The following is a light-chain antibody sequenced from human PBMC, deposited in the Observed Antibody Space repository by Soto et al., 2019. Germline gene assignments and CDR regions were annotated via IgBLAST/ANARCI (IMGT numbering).Light chain of an antibody. CDR2: GAS. CDR3: QQYGSSRVT. CDR1: QSVSSSY. J-gene: IGKJ5*01. V-gene: IGKV3-20*01. Sequence: EIVFTHSPGTLSLSPGERATLSCRASQSVSSSYLAWYQQKPGQAPRLLIYGASSRATGIPDRFGGSGSGTDFTLTISRLEPEDFAVYYCQQYGSSRVTFGQGTRLEIK.